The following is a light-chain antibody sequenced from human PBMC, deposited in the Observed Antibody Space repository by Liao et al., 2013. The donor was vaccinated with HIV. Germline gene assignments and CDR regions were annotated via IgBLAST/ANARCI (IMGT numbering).Light chain of an antibody. CDR3: QAWDSSIVV. V-gene: IGLV3-21*01. J-gene: IGLJ2*01. CDR2: YDS. Sequence: SYELTQPPSVSVAPGETATITCGGNNIGSKAVHWYQQRPGQAPMVVITYDSDRPSGIPERFSGSNSGNTATLTISGTQAMDEADYYCQAWDSSIVVFGGGTKLTVL. CDR1: NIGSKA.